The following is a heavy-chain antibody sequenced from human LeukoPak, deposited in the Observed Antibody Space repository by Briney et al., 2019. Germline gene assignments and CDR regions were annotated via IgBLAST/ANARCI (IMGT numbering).Heavy chain of an antibody. V-gene: IGHV3-23*01. CDR3: AKGGYSGYDYEGEYFDY. D-gene: IGHD5-12*01. Sequence: GGSLRLSCAASGFTFSSYAMSWVRQAPGKGLEWVSAISGSGGSTYYADSVKGRFTISRVNSKNTLYLQMNSLRAEDTAVYYCAKGGYSGYDYEGEYFDYWGQGTLVTVSS. CDR1: GFTFSSYA. CDR2: ISGSGGST. J-gene: IGHJ4*02.